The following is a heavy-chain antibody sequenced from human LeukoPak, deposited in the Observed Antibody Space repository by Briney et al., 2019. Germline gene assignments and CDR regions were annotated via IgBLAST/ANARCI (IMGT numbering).Heavy chain of an antibody. D-gene: IGHD4-17*01. CDR3: TRANYGVSCRWCDP. Sequence: ASVKVSCKASAYTSTSYDMHSVRQAPGHGLDWMGMINPTGGSTTYAQKFQGRVTMTRDTSTSTVYMELSSLSSEDTAVYYCTRANYGVSCRWCDPWGQGTQVTVSS. J-gene: IGHJ5*02. CDR2: INPTGGST. CDR1: AYTSTSYD. V-gene: IGHV1-46*01.